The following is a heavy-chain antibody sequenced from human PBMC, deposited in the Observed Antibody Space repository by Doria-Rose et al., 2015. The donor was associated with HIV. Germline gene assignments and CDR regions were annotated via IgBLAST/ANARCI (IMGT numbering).Heavy chain of an antibody. CDR3: ARIKSSRWYHKYYFDF. CDR2: IFSDDER. CDR1: GVSLSSPGMG. J-gene: IGHJ4*02. Sequence: QITLKESGPVLVKPTETLTLTCTVSGVSLSSPGMGVSWIRQPPGKALEWLANIFSDDERSYKTSLQSRLTISMGTSNSQVVRTMTDMDPVDTATYYCARIKSSRWYHKYYFDFWGQGTLVIVSA. V-gene: IGHV2-26*01. D-gene: IGHD6-13*01.